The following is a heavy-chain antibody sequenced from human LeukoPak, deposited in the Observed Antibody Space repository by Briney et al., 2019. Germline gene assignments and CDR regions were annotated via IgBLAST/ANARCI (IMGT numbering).Heavy chain of an antibody. Sequence: ASGKVSCKASGYTFTSYYMHWVRQAPGQGLERMGIINPSGGSTSYAQKFQGRVTITADKSASTAYMELSSLRSEDTAVYYCARDLAAAGERDLNYYYYGMDVWGQGTTVTVSS. J-gene: IGHJ6*02. CDR2: INPSGGST. CDR3: ARDLAAAGERDLNYYYYGMDV. CDR1: GYTFTSYY. V-gene: IGHV1-46*01. D-gene: IGHD6-13*01.